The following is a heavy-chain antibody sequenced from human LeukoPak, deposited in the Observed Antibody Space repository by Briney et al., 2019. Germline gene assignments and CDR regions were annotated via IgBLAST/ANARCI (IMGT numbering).Heavy chain of an antibody. Sequence: GGSLRLSCLTSGFTFSTNAMSWVRQAPGKGLEWISGISGSGASTYYADSVTGRFTISRDNSKNTLYLQMNSLRAEDTAVYYCASGYYDSSGYSYGYWGQGTLVTVSS. V-gene: IGHV3-23*01. J-gene: IGHJ4*02. CDR1: GFTFSTNA. CDR2: ISGSGAST. D-gene: IGHD3-22*01. CDR3: ASGYYDSSGYSYGY.